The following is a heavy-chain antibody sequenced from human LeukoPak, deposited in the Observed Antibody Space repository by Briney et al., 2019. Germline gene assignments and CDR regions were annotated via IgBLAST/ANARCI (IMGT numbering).Heavy chain of an antibody. D-gene: IGHD3-22*01. CDR3: ARERYYYDSSGYYGGDYYYYGMDV. V-gene: IGHV1-8*01. Sequence: ASVKVSCKASGYTFTSYDINWVRQATGQGLEWMGWMNPNSGNTGYAQKFQGRVTITRNTSISTAYMELSSLRSEDTAVYYCARERYYYDSSGYYGGDYYYYGMDVWGQGTTVTVSS. CDR2: MNPNSGNT. J-gene: IGHJ6*02. CDR1: GYTFTSYD.